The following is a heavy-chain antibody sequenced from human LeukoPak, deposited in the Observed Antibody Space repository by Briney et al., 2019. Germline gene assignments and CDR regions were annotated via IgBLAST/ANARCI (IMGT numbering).Heavy chain of an antibody. CDR3: AKDMTRLRLGELSLYFGDYDY. Sequence: GGSLRLSCAASGFTFDDYAMHWVRQVPGKGLEWVSLISGDGGSTYYADSVKGRFTISRDSSKNCLYLQMNSLRTEDTALYYCAKDMTRLRLGELSLYFGDYDYWGQGTLVTVSS. V-gene: IGHV3-43*02. CDR1: GFTFDDYA. J-gene: IGHJ4*02. D-gene: IGHD3-16*02. CDR2: ISGDGGST.